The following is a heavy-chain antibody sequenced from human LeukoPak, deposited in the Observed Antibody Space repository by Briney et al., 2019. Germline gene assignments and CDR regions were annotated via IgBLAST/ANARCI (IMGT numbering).Heavy chain of an antibody. J-gene: IGHJ5*02. Sequence: ASVKVSCKASGGTFSSYAISWVRQAPGQGLEWMGGIIPIFGTANYAQKFQGRVTITTDESTSTAYMELSSRRSKDTAVYYCAREVVVVPAAIIGWFDPWGQGTLVTVSS. CDR1: GGTFSSYA. D-gene: IGHD2-2*01. CDR3: AREVVVVPAAIIGWFDP. V-gene: IGHV1-69*05. CDR2: IIPIFGTA.